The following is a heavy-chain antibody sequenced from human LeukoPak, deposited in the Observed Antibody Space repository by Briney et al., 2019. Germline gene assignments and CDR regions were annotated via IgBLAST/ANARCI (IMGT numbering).Heavy chain of an antibody. CDR2: IYYSGST. CDR3: ARSRRDGYSNFDY. D-gene: IGHD5-24*01. Sequence: PSETLSLTCTVSGGSISSYYWSWIRQPPGKGLEWIGYIYYSGSTNYNPSLKSRVTISVDTSKNQFSLKLSSVTAADTAVYYCARSRRDGYSNFDYWGQGTLVTVSS. V-gene: IGHV4-59*01. CDR1: GGSISSYY. J-gene: IGHJ4*02.